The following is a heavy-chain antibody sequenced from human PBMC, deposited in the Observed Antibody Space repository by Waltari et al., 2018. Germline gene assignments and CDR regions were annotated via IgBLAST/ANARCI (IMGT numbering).Heavy chain of an antibody. CDR2: ISSSSSYI. V-gene: IGHV3-21*01. CDR1: GFTFSSYS. CDR3: ATIAVAGTEYFDY. J-gene: IGHJ4*02. Sequence: EVQLVESGGGLVKPGGSLRLSCAASGFTFSSYSMNWVRQAPGKGLEWVSSISSSSSYIYYADAVKGRFTISVDNAKNSVYLQMNSLRAEDTAVYYCATIAVAGTEYFDYWGQGTLVTVSS. D-gene: IGHD6-19*01.